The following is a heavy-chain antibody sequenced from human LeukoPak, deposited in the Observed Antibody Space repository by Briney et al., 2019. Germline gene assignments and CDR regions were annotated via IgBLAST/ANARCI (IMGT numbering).Heavy chain of an antibody. J-gene: IGHJ4*02. V-gene: IGHV1-24*01. CDR2: FDREDDIT. CDR3: ATDRLLGGTGDY. CDR1: GYSLTLLS. D-gene: IGHD3-10*01. Sequence: ASVKVSCKVSGYSLTLLSLHWVRQAPGKALEWMGGFDREDDITMYAQTLRGRVTLTEDTSTDTAYMELSSLRSEDTAVYYCATDRLLGGTGDYWGQGTLVTVSS.